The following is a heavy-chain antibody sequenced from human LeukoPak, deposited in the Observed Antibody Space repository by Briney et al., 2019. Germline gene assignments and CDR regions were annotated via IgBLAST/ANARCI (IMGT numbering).Heavy chain of an antibody. Sequence: GRSLRLSCAASGFTFSSYGMHWVRQAPGKGLEWVAVISYDGSNKYYADSVKGRFTISRDNSKNTLYLQMNSLSGEDTAVYYCAKDPGKFWSGHDYWGQGTLVTVSS. CDR3: AKDPGKFWSGHDY. V-gene: IGHV3-30*18. D-gene: IGHD3-3*01. CDR2: ISYDGSNK. J-gene: IGHJ4*02. CDR1: GFTFSSYG.